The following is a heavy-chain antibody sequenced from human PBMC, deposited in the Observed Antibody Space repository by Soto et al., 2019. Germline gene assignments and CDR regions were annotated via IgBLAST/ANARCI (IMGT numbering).Heavy chain of an antibody. CDR2: IILPFGTP. CDR1: GGTFSNYA. J-gene: IGHJ4*02. V-gene: IGHV1-69*12. D-gene: IGHD4-17*01. Sequence: QVRLVQSGAEVKKPGSSVKVSCKASGGTFSNYAISWVRQAPGQGLEWMGGIILPFGTPNYAQKFQGRVTITADESMTTAYTELSGLRSEDTAVYYCARGPDYAGYFGYWGRGTLVTVSS. CDR3: ARGPDYAGYFGY.